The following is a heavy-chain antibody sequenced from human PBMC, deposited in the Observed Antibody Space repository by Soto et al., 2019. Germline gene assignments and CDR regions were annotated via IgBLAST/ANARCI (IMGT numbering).Heavy chain of an antibody. CDR3: ARDRVVPSYGMDV. CDR2: IYYSGST. CDR1: GGSISSGGYY. V-gene: IGHV4-31*03. Sequence: QVQLQESGPGLVKPSQTLSLTCTVSGGSISSGGYYWSWIRQHPGKGLEWIGYIYYSGSTYYNPSLKSRLTISVDTSKNQFSLKLSSVTAADTAVYYCARDRVVPSYGMDVWGQGTTVTVSS. J-gene: IGHJ6*02. D-gene: IGHD2-15*01.